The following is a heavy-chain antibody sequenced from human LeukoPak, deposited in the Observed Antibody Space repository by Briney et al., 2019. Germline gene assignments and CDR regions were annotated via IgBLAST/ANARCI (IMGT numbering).Heavy chain of an antibody. Sequence: GGSLRLSCAASEFTFSTYAMSWVRQAPGKGLEWVSAISGSGVHAYYADSVKGRFTISRDNSKNTLYLQMNSLRPDDTAVYYCAKGYSGYDYAFDIWGHGTMVTVSS. CDR2: ISGSGVHA. V-gene: IGHV3-23*01. CDR3: AKGYSGYDYAFDI. D-gene: IGHD5-12*01. J-gene: IGHJ3*02. CDR1: EFTFSTYA.